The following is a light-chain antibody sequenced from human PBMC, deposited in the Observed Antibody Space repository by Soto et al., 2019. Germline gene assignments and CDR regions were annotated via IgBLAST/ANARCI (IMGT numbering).Light chain of an antibody. J-gene: IGKJ1*01. V-gene: IGKV1-5*01. CDR3: QQYNSYSRT. CDR1: QSISSW. CDR2: DAS. Sequence: DIQMTQSPSTLSASVGDRVTITCRASQSISSWLAWYQQKPGKAPKLLIYDASSLESGVPSRFSGSGSGTEFTLTISSLPPDDFETYYCQQYNSYSRTFGQGTKVEIK.